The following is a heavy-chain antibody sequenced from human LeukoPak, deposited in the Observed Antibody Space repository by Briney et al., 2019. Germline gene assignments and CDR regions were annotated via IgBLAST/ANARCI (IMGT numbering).Heavy chain of an antibody. CDR1: GFTFSSCA. CDR2: ISGGGGKT. CDR3: AKDPIVFNSGDYYLGAFNI. Sequence: PGGSLRLSCEASGFTFSSCALSRVRQAPGKGLEWVSAISGGGGKTWYADSVKGRFTISRDNSKNTLYLQMNSLRAEDTALYYCAKDPIVFNSGDYYLGAFNIWGQGAMVTVSS. J-gene: IGHJ3*02. D-gene: IGHD2-21*02. V-gene: IGHV3-23*01.